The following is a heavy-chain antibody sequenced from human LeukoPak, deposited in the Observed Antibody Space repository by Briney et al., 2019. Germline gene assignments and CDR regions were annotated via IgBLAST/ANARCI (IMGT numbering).Heavy chain of an antibody. CDR1: GFTFSSYS. J-gene: IGHJ4*02. Sequence: GGSLRLSCAASGFTFSSYSMNWVRQAPGKGLEWVSSISGSSSYIYYADSVKGRFTISRDNAKNSLYLQMNSLRAEDTAVYYCARARDRTTRHWGQGTLVTVSS. D-gene: IGHD2/OR15-2a*01. CDR3: ARARDRTTRH. CDR2: ISGSSSYI. V-gene: IGHV3-21*04.